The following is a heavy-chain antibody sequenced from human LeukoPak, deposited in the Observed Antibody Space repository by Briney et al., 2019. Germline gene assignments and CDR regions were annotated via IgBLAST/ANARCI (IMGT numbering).Heavy chain of an antibody. J-gene: IGHJ6*03. CDR3: AREQRGGLSGNLGGLFASYYTYYYMDV. CDR2: INPSDGAT. D-gene: IGHD3-16*01. CDR1: GYTFNMYY. V-gene: IGHV1-46*02. Sequence: ASVKVSRKASGYTFNMYYMHWVRQAPGQGLEWMGMINPSDGATTYAQKFQGRIIMTRDISTTTVYMDLRSLTSRDTAVYFWAREQRGGLSGNLGGLFASYYTYYYMDVWGRGTTVTVSS.